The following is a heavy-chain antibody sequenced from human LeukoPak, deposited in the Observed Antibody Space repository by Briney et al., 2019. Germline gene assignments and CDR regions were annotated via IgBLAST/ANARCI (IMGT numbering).Heavy chain of an antibody. Sequence: ASVKVSCKASGGTFSSYAISWVRQAPGQGLEWMGWISAYNGNTNYAQKLQGRVTMTTDTSTSTAYMELRSLRSDDTAVYYCARDLLLWFGEPYDYWGQGTLVTVSS. V-gene: IGHV1-18*01. D-gene: IGHD3-10*01. CDR2: ISAYNGNT. CDR3: ARDLLLWFGEPYDY. CDR1: GGTFSSYA. J-gene: IGHJ4*02.